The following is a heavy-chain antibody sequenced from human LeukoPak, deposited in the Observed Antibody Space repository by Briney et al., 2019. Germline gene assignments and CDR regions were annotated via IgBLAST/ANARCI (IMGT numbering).Heavy chain of an antibody. Sequence: GGTLRLSCAASGFTFSSYGMNWVRQAPGKGLEWVSYISSSSSTIYYADSVKGRFTISRDNAKNSLYLQMNSLRAEDTAVYYCARDRSDYIFDYWGQGTLVTVSS. D-gene: IGHD4-11*01. CDR3: ARDRSDYIFDY. CDR1: GFTFSSYG. J-gene: IGHJ4*02. V-gene: IGHV3-48*01. CDR2: ISSSSSTI.